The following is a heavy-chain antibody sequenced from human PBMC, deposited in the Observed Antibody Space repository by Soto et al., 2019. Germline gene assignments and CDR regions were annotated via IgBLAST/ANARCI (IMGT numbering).Heavy chain of an antibody. CDR1: GFTFSSYG. J-gene: IGHJ6*02. CDR2: ISYDGSNK. V-gene: IGHV3-30*18. Sequence: QVQLVESGGGVVQPGRSLRLSCAASGFTFSSYGMHWVRQAPGKGLEWVAVISYDGSNKYYADSVKGLFTISRDNSKNTLYLQMNSLRAEDTAVYYGAKVFRVCWDRPMDVWGQGTTVTVSS. CDR3: AKVFRVCWDRPMDV. D-gene: IGHD3-16*01.